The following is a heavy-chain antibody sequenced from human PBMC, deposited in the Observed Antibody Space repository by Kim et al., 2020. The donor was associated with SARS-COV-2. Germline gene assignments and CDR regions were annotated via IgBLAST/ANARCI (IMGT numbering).Heavy chain of an antibody. V-gene: IGHV4-59*08. D-gene: IGHD4-4*01. Sequence: YNPSRKSGVTISVDTSKNQFSLRRSFVTAADAAVYYCARHDAVTTSLDYWGQGTLGTVSS. J-gene: IGHJ4*02. CDR3: ARHDAVTTSLDY.